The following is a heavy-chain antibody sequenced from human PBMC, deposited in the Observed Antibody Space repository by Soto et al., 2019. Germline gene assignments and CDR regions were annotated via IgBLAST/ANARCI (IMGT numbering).Heavy chain of an antibody. CDR1: GGTFSGYA. CDR2: IIPIFGIT. CDR3: ARDPRSITGTTSSEDCKT. J-gene: IGHJ1*01. V-gene: IGHV1-69*01. Sequence: QAQLMQSGAEVKEPGSSVKVSCKASGGTFSGYAISWVRQAPGQGLEWLGGIIPIFGITNYAQKFQNRLTIAADESSATVYMDLRILTSEDSAIYYCARDPRSITGTTSSEDCKTWGQGTLASV. D-gene: IGHD1-1*01.